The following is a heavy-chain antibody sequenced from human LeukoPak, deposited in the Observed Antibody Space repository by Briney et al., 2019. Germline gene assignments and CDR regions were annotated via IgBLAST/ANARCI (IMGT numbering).Heavy chain of an antibody. CDR3: AASIAVAGLDY. CDR1: GHTFTGYY. V-gene: IGHV1-2*06. D-gene: IGHD6-19*01. Sequence: ASVKVSCKASGHTFTGYYMHWVRQAPGQGLEWMGRINPNSGGTNYAQKFQGRVTMTRDTSISTAYMELSRLRSDDTAVYYCAASIAVAGLDYWGQGTLVTVSS. J-gene: IGHJ4*02. CDR2: INPNSGGT.